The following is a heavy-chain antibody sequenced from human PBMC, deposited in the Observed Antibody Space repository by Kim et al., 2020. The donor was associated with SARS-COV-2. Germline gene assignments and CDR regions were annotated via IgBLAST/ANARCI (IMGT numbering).Heavy chain of an antibody. CDR2: VYFSGAT. V-gene: IGHV4-59*01. CDR1: GGSMSGYY. CDR3: ARQWEVYYQGPFDS. J-gene: IGHJ4*02. D-gene: IGHD3-22*01. Sequence: SETLSLTCTVSGGSMSGYYWNWIRQAPGKGLEWIAHVYFSGATNYNPSLESRATISLDTSNNQFSLRLVSVTSADTAVYYCARQWEVYYQGPFDSWGQGSLVTVSS.